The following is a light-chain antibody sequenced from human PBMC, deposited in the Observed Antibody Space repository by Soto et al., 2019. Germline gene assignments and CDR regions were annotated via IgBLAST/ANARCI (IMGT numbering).Light chain of an antibody. Sequence: QSVLTQPASVSGSPGQSIAIPCTGTSSEVGGWDLVSWYQQQPGKAPKLMIYDVRIRPSGVSSRFSGSKAGNTASLTISGLQAADVGDYYCSSYPRTPSVNYVFGTGTQLTVL. CDR2: DVR. CDR3: SSYPRTPSVNYV. V-gene: IGLV2-14*03. CDR1: SSEVGGWDL. J-gene: IGLJ1*01.